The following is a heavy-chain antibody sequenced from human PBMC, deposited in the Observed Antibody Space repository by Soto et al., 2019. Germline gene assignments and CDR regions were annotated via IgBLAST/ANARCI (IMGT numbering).Heavy chain of an antibody. CDR2: ISSSSSYT. CDR3: TRDLFSYDYSGILWFDP. CDR1: GFTFSDYY. J-gene: IGHJ5*02. D-gene: IGHD3-16*01. V-gene: IGHV3-11*06. Sequence: PGGSLRLSCAASGFTFSDYYMSWIRQAPGKGLEWVSYISSSSSYTNYADSVKGRFTISRDNAKNSLYLQMNSLRAEDTAVYYCTRDLFSYDYSGILWFDPWGQGTLVTVSS.